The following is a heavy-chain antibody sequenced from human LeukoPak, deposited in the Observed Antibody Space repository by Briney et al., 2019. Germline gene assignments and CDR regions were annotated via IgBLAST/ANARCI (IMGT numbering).Heavy chain of an antibody. CDR1: GFTFSSYA. Sequence: GGSLRLSCAASGFTFSSYAMSWVRQAPGKGLEWVSAISGSGGSTYYTDSVKGRFTISRDNSKNTLYLQMNSLRAEDTAVYYCAKGKVGYSSLYYFDYWGQGTLVTVSS. CDR2: ISGSGGST. V-gene: IGHV3-23*01. J-gene: IGHJ4*02. D-gene: IGHD5-18*01. CDR3: AKGKVGYSSLYYFDY.